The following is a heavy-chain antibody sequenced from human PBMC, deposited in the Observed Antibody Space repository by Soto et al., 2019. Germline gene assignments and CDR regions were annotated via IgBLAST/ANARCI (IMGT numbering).Heavy chain of an antibody. J-gene: IGHJ4*02. CDR2: ISPMFGAA. V-gene: IGHV1-69*19. CDR3: AREVQVHTPAFVY. D-gene: IGHD3-10*01. Sequence: QVQLVQSGAEMKKPGSSVKVSCQSSGGTFNTYAMNWVRQAPGQGPEWMGDISPMFGAANYAPKFQGRVTTTADESTGTSYMQWGSLTSEDTALYFCAREVQVHTPAFVYWGQGTLVTVSS. CDR1: GGTFNTYA.